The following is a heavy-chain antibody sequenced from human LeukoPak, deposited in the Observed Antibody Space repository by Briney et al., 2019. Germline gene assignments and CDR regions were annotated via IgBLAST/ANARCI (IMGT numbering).Heavy chain of an antibody. CDR1: GFTFSSYA. D-gene: IGHD6-13*01. Sequence: PGGSLRLSCAASGFTFSSYAMSGVRQAPGKGLEWVSSIRGRGGSIYYADSVKGRFTISRDNSKSTLYLQMNSLRAEDTAIYYCAKEAVAAAGPFDYWGQGTLVTVSS. V-gene: IGHV3-23*01. CDR2: IRGRGGSI. CDR3: AKEAVAAAGPFDY. J-gene: IGHJ4*02.